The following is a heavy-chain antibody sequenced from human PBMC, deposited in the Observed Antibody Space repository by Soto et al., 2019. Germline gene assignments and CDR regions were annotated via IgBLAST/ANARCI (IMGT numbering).Heavy chain of an antibody. V-gene: IGHV3-23*01. J-gene: IGHJ4*02. CDR3: AKDLFTYYDILTGYRPGFDY. CDR1: GFTFSSYA. D-gene: IGHD3-9*01. CDR2: TSGSGGST. Sequence: EVQLLESGGGLVQPGGSLRLSCAASGFTFSSYAMSWVRQAPGKGLEWVSATSGSGGSTYYADSVKGRFTISRDNSKNTLYLQMNSLRAEDTAVYYCAKDLFTYYDILTGYRPGFDYWGQGTLVTVSS.